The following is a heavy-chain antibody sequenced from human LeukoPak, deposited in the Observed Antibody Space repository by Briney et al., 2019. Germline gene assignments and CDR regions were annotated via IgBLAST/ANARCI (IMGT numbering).Heavy chain of an antibody. J-gene: IGHJ4*02. Sequence: GGSLRLSCAASGFTFSSYTMYWVRQAPGKGLEWVSSISSSSNYIYYADSVKGRFTISRDNAKDSLFLQMNSPRAADTAVYYCARGQGLQLKSGSDYWGQGTLVTVSS. V-gene: IGHV3-21*01. CDR1: GFTFSSYT. CDR3: ARGQGLQLKSGSDY. CDR2: ISSSSNYI. D-gene: IGHD5-24*01.